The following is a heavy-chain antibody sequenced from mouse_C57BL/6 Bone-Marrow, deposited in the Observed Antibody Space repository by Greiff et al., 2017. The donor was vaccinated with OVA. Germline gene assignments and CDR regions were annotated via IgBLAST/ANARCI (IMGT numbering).Heavy chain of an antibody. D-gene: IGHD1-1*01. J-gene: IGHJ4*01. CDR3: AKEGITTVGSFMDY. CDR1: GYTFTDYY. V-gene: IGHV1-77*01. Sequence: QVQLQQSGAELVKPGASVKISCKASGYTFTDYYINWVKQRPGQGLEWIGKIGPGSGSTYYNEKFKGKATLTADKSSSTAYMQLSSLTSEDSAVYFCAKEGITTVGSFMDYWGQGTSVTVSS. CDR2: IGPGSGST.